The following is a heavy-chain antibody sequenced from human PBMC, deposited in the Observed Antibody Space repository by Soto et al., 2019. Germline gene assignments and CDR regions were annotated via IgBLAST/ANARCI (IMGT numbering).Heavy chain of an antibody. V-gene: IGHV3-48*02. CDR3: ARGSDAFDI. CDR2: ISSGSAAI. Sequence: EVQLVESGGGLVQPGGSLRLSCAASGFTFSSYSMNWVRQAGGKGLEWVSYISSGSAAIYYADSVKGRFTISRDNAKNSLYLQMNSLRDEDTAVYCCARGSDAFDIWGQGTMITVSS. CDR1: GFTFSSYS. J-gene: IGHJ3*02.